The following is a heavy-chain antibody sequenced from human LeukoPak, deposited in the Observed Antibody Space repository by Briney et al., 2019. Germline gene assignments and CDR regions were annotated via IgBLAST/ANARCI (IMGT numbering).Heavy chain of an antibody. CDR2: INPRGGST. CDR1: GYTFTSYY. Sequence: ASVKVSCKASGYTFTSYYMHWVRQAPGQGLEWMGIINPRGGSTSYAQKFQGRVTMTRDTSTSTVYMELSSLRSEDTAVYYCARDPPIVANPYGMDVWGQGTTVTVSS. CDR3: ARDPPIVANPYGMDV. V-gene: IGHV1-46*01. D-gene: IGHD5-12*01. J-gene: IGHJ6*02.